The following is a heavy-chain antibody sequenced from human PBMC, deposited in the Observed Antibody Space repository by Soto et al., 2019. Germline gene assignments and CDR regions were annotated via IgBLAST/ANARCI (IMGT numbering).Heavy chain of an antibody. CDR1: GGSFSGYY. J-gene: IGHJ4*02. CDR2: INHSGST. D-gene: IGHD2-8*02. Sequence: SETLSLTCAVYGGSFSGYYWTWIRQPPGTGLEWIGEINHSGSTNYNPSLKSRVTISVDTSKNQFSLKLTSVTAADTAVYYCARDKITGLFDYWGQENLVTVSS. CDR3: ARDKITGLFDY. V-gene: IGHV4-34*01.